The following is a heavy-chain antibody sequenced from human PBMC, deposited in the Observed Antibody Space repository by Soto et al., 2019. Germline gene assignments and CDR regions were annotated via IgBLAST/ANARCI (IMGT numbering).Heavy chain of an antibody. Sequence: ETLSLTCAVYGGSFSGYYWSWIRQPPGKGLEWIGEINHSGSTNYNPSLKSRVTISVDTSKNQFSLKLSSVTAADTAVYYCARAGGQLLYRNYYYYGMDVWGQGTTVTVS. CDR1: GGSFSGYY. CDR3: ARAGGQLLYRNYYYYGMDV. V-gene: IGHV4-34*01. J-gene: IGHJ6*02. D-gene: IGHD2-2*02. CDR2: INHSGST.